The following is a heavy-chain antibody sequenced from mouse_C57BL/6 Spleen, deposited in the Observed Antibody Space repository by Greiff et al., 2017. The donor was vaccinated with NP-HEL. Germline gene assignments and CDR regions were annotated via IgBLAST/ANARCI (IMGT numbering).Heavy chain of an antibody. Sequence: QVQLQQSGAELVKPGASVKLSCKASGYTFTSYWMHWVKQRPGQGLEWIGMIHPNSGSTNYNEKFKSKATLTVDKSSSTAYMQLSSLTSEDSAVYYCARVRYDGYAMDYWGQGTSVTVSS. D-gene: IGHD2-3*01. CDR1: GYTFTSYW. CDR3: ARVRYDGYAMDY. J-gene: IGHJ4*01. CDR2: IHPNSGST. V-gene: IGHV1-64*01.